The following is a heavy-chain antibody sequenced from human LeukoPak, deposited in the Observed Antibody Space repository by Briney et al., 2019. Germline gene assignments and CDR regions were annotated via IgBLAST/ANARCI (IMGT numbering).Heavy chain of an antibody. CDR2: ISSSSSYI. D-gene: IGHD2-21*02. Sequence: GGSLRLSCAASGFSFSSYTMNWVRQAPGKGLEWVSIISSSSSYIYYADSVKGRFTIFRDNAKNALYLQMNSLRVEDTAVYYCARDGRCGGDCYASWGQGTLVTVSS. CDR1: GFSFSSYT. V-gene: IGHV3-21*01. CDR3: ARDGRCGGDCYAS. J-gene: IGHJ4*02.